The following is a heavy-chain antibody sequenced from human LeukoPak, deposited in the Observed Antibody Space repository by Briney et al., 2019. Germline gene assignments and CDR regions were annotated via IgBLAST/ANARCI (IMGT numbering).Heavy chain of an antibody. CDR3: ARQSSTDYYYYGLNV. Sequence: SQTLSLTCVISGDRFSSNSAAWNWIRQSPSRGLEWLGRTYYRSKWHYDYAESVKRRITVNPDTSKNQFSLQLNSVTPEDTAVYYCARQSSTDYYYYGLNVWGQGTTVAVSS. D-gene: IGHD1-1*01. CDR2: TYYRSKWHY. CDR1: GDRFSSNSAA. J-gene: IGHJ6*02. V-gene: IGHV6-1*01.